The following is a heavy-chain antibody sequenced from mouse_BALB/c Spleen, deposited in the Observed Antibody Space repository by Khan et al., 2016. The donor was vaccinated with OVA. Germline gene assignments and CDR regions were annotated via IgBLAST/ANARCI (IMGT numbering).Heavy chain of an antibody. Sequence: QLQQSGPELVRPGVSVKISCKGSGYTFTDYAMYWVKQSHAKSLEWIGLISTYSGSTNYNQKFKGKVTMTVDKSSSAAYMELARLTSEDSAIYYCARPAYDGYYDYWGQGTALTVSS. CDR2: ISTYSGST. D-gene: IGHD2-3*01. CDR1: GYTFTDYA. J-gene: IGHJ2*01. CDR3: ARPAYDGYYDY. V-gene: IGHV1S137*01.